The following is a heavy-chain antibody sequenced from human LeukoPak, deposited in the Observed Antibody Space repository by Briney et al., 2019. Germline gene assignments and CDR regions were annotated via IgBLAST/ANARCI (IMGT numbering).Heavy chain of an antibody. CDR1: GFTFSSYG. V-gene: IGHV3-23*01. CDR3: AKGHYYGSGSLDY. J-gene: IGHJ4*02. CDR2: IGGRDGST. Sequence: GGSLRLSCAASGFTFSSYGMSWVRQAPGKGLGWVSAIGGRDGSTYYADSVKGRFTISRDNSKNTLYVQMNSLRAEDTAVYYCAKGHYYGSGSLDYWGQGTLVTVSS. D-gene: IGHD3-10*01.